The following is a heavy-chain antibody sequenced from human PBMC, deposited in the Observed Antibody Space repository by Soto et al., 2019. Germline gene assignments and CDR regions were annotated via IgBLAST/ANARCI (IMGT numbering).Heavy chain of an antibody. CDR2: IYYSGST. D-gene: IGHD3-3*01. J-gene: IGHJ6*02. CDR1: GGSISSYY. V-gene: IGHV4-30-4*01. CDR3: ARVVTIFGVVFRSYGMDV. Sequence: PSETLSLTCTVSGGSISSYYWSWIRQPPGKGLEWIGYIYYSGSTYYNPSLKSRVTISVDTSKNQFSLKLSSVTAADTAVYYCARVVTIFGVVFRSYGMDVWGQGTTVTVSS.